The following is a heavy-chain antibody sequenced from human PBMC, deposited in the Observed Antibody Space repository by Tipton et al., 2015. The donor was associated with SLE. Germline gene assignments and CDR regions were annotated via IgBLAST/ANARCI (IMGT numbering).Heavy chain of an antibody. V-gene: IGHV5-10-1*01. J-gene: IGHJ1*01. CDR1: GYNFLTTW. Sequence: QLVQSGPEVKKPGESLRISCQGSGYNFLTTWISWVRHMPGKGLEWMGKIDPSDSYTNYSPSLQGHVTISADKSISTVYLQWSRRGAWGAAMYYWATFGGAPSSGLGVQHWGQGALVGVAS. CDR2: IDPSDSYT. D-gene: IGHD3-22*01. CDR3: ATFGGAPSSGLGVQH.